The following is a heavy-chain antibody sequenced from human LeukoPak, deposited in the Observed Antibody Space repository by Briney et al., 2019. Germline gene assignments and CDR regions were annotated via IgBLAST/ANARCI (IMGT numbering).Heavy chain of an antibody. Sequence: GESLKISCKGSGYSFTTYWIGWVRQMPGKGLEWMGIIYPGDSDIRYSPSFQGQVTISADKSISTAYLQWSSLRASDTAMYYCASSLVVAGSSVSGFDYWGQGTLVTVSS. D-gene: IGHD6-19*01. J-gene: IGHJ4*02. CDR1: GYSFTTYW. V-gene: IGHV5-51*03. CDR2: IYPGDSDI. CDR3: ASSLVVAGSSVSGFDY.